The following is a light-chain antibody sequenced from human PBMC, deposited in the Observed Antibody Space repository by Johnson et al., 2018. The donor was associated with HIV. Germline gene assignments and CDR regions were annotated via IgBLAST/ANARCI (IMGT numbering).Light chain of an antibody. V-gene: IGLV1-51*01. J-gene: IGLJ1*01. Sequence: SVLTQPPSVSAAPGQKVTISCSGSSSNIGNNYVSWYQQLPGTAPKLLIYDNNKRPSGIPDRFSGSKSGTSATLGITGLQTGDGADYYCGTWDSSLNASYVFGSGPSVTGL. CDR1: SSNIGNNY. CDR3: GTWDSSLNASYV. CDR2: DNN.